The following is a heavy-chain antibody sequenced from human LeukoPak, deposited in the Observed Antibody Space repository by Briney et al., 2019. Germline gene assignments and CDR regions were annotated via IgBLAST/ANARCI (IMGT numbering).Heavy chain of an antibody. D-gene: IGHD3-9*01. V-gene: IGHV1-8*01. CDR1: GYTFTSYD. Sequence: ASVKVSCKASGYTFTSYDIIWVRQATGQGLEWMGWMNPNSGNTGYAQKFQGRVTMTRNTSISTAYMELSSLRSEDTAVYYCARGRGYHDILTGYYQLYYYYGMDVWGQGTTVTVSS. J-gene: IGHJ6*02. CDR2: MNPNSGNT. CDR3: ARGRGYHDILTGYYQLYYYYGMDV.